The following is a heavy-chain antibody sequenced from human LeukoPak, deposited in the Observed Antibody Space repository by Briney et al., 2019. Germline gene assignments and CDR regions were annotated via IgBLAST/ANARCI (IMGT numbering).Heavy chain of an antibody. CDR1: GYTFTCYG. V-gene: IGHV1-18*01. CDR3: ARVSLVNYYFYYMDV. D-gene: IGHD3-9*01. Sequence: ASVKVSCKASGYTFTCYGISWVRQAPGQGLEWMGWISAYNGNTNYAQKLQGRVTMTTDTSTSTAYMELRSLRSDDTAVYYCARVSLVNYYFYYMDVWGKETTVTVSS. J-gene: IGHJ6*03. CDR2: ISAYNGNT.